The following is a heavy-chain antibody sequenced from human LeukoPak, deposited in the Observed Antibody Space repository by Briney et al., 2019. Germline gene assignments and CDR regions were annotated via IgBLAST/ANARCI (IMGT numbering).Heavy chain of an antibody. D-gene: IGHD4-23*01. CDR3: ARGSGGRSDY. V-gene: IGHV4-34*01. Sequence: SETLSLTCAVYGGSFSGYYWSWIRQPPGKGLEWIGEINHSGSTNYNPSLKSRVTMSVDTSKNQFSLKLTSVTAADTAVYFCARGSGGRSDYWGQGTLVTVSS. CDR1: GGSFSGYY. CDR2: INHSGST. J-gene: IGHJ4*02.